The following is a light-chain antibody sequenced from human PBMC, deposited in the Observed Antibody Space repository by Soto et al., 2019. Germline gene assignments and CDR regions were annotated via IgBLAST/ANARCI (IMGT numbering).Light chain of an antibody. CDR3: SSYTSSSTLEGV. V-gene: IGLV2-14*01. CDR1: SSDVGGYNY. Sequence: QSVLTQPASASGSPGQSITISCTGTSSDVGGYNYVSWYQQHPGKATKLMIYDVSNRPSGVSNRFSGSKSGNTASLTISGLQAEDEADYYCSSYTSSSTLEGVFGTGTKVTVL. CDR2: DVS. J-gene: IGLJ1*01.